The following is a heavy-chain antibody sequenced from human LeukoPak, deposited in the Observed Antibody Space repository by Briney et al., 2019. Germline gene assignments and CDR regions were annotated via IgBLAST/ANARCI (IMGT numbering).Heavy chain of an antibody. Sequence: GGSLRLSCAASGFTFSSYAMSWVRQAPGKGLEWVSAISGSGGSTYYADSVKGRFTISRDNSKNTLYLQMNSLKTEDTAVYYCTTDPYSSGIDYWGQGTLVTVSS. CDR2: ISGSGGST. CDR3: TTDPYSSGIDY. CDR1: GFTFSSYA. D-gene: IGHD6-19*01. J-gene: IGHJ4*02. V-gene: IGHV3-23*01.